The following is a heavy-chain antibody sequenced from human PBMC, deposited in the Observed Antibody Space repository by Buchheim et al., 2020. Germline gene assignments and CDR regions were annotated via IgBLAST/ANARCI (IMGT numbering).Heavy chain of an antibody. CDR3: AKGPYSSSWYGTDYYFDY. D-gene: IGHD6-13*01. Sequence: QVQLVESGGGVVQPGRSLRLSCAASGFTFSSYGMHWVRQAPGKGLEWVAVISYDGSNKYYADSVKGRFTISRDNSKNTLYLQMNSLRAEDTAVYYCAKGPYSSSWYGTDYYFDYWGQGTL. V-gene: IGHV3-30*18. CDR1: GFTFSSYG. J-gene: IGHJ4*02. CDR2: ISYDGSNK.